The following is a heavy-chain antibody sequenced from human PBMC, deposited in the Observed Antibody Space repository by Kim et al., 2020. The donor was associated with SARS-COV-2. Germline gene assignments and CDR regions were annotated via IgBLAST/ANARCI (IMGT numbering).Heavy chain of an antibody. CDR3: AVGYCSSTSCYYGMDV. CDR1: GGSFSGYY. D-gene: IGHD2-2*01. J-gene: IGHJ6*02. CDR2: INHSGST. Sequence: SETLSLTCAVYGGSFSGYYWSWIRQPPGKGLEWIGEINHSGSTNYNPSLKSRVTISVDTSKNQFSLKLSSVTAADTAVYYCAVGYCSSTSCYYGMDVWGQGTTVTVSS. V-gene: IGHV4-34*01.